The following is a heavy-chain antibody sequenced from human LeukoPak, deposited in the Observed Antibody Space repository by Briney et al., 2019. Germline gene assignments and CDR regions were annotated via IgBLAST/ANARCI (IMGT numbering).Heavy chain of an antibody. J-gene: IGHJ4*02. D-gene: IGHD6-19*01. CDR1: GFTFSSYW. CDR2: INSDGSNT. CDR3: VRGSSSWYGQDY. Sequence: GGSLRLSCAASGFTFSSYWMHWFRQAPGKGPVWVSRINSDGSNTNYADSVLGRFTISRDNAKNTLYLQMNSLRAEDTAVYYCVRGSSSWYGQDYWGQGTLVTVSS. V-gene: IGHV3-74*01.